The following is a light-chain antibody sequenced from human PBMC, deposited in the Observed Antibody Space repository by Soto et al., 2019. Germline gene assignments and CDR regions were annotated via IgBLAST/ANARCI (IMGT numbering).Light chain of an antibody. CDR1: QSISTY. Sequence: DIQMTQSPSSLSASVGDRVTITCRASQSISTYLTWYQQKPRKAPKLLIYGASRLQSGVPSRFSGSGSGTNFTLTIGNLQPEDFASYYCQQSYMDPITFGQGTRLEIK. V-gene: IGKV1-39*01. J-gene: IGKJ5*01. CDR2: GAS. CDR3: QQSYMDPIT.